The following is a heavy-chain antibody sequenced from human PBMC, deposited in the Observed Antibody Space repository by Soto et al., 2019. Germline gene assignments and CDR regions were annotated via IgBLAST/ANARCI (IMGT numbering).Heavy chain of an antibody. V-gene: IGHV4-30-4*01. J-gene: IGHJ6*02. Sequence: QVQLQESGPGLVRPSQTLSLTCTVSGGSISTDHYHWTWIRQTPGKGLEWIGYIHYSGSIHFNPSLQSRVCMSVDTSKNLFSLKLSSVTAADTAVYFCSREDDGGDRDYYGLDVWGQGTTVTVSS. D-gene: IGHD2-21*02. CDR2: IHYSGSI. CDR3: SREDDGGDRDYYGLDV. CDR1: GGSISTDHYH.